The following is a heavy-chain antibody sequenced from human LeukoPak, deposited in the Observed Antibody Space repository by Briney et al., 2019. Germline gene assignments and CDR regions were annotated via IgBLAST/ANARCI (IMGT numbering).Heavy chain of an antibody. Sequence: SETLSLTCAVYGGPFSGYYWSWIRQPPGKGLEWIGEINHSGSTNYNPSLKSRVTISVDTSKNQFSLKLSSVTAADTAVYYCARGDGKYGDYSHWGQGTLVTVSS. CDR2: INHSGST. CDR1: GGPFSGYY. D-gene: IGHD4-17*01. V-gene: IGHV4-34*01. J-gene: IGHJ4*02. CDR3: ARGDGKYGDYSH.